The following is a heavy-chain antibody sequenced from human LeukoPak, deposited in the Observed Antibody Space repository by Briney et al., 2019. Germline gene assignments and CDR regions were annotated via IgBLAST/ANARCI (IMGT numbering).Heavy chain of an antibody. CDR3: ARSSGDYGVYRYYFDH. D-gene: IGHD4-17*01. CDR2: INSDGTGT. J-gene: IGHJ2*01. CDR1: GFTFSSYG. Sequence: GGSLRLSCAASGFTFSSYGMNGVRQAPGKGLVWVSRINSDGTGTNYADSVQGRFTISRDNAKNTLYLQMNSLRAEDTAGYFCARSSGDYGVYRYYFDHWGRGTLVTVSS. V-gene: IGHV3-74*01.